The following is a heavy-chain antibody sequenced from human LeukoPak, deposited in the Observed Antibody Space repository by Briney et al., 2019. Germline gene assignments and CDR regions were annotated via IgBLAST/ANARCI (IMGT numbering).Heavy chain of an antibody. V-gene: IGHV4-34*01. J-gene: IGHJ4*02. CDR3: ARDPVGIAVAGEEDFDY. CDR2: INHSGST. CDR1: GGSFSGYY. D-gene: IGHD6-19*01. Sequence: SETLSLTCAVYGGSFSGYYWSWIRQPPGKGLEWIGEINHSGSTNYNPSLKSRVTISVDTSKNQFSLKLSSVTAADTAVYYCARDPVGIAVAGEEDFDYWGQGTLVTVSS.